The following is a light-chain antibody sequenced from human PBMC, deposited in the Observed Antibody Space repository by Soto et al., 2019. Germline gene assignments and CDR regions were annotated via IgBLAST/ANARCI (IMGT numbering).Light chain of an antibody. CDR1: QSVSSN. V-gene: IGKV3-15*01. CDR2: GAS. CDR3: QQYNNWPPEYT. Sequence: EIVMTQSPATLSVSPGERATLSCRASQSVSSNLAWYQQKPGQAPRLLIYGASTRATGIPARFSGSGSGTDVTRTISSLQSEDFAVYYCQQYNNWPPEYTFGQGTKLEIK. J-gene: IGKJ2*01.